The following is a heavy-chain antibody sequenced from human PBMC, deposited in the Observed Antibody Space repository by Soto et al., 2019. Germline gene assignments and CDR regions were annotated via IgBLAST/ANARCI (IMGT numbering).Heavy chain of an antibody. CDR1: GFNVRSNY. J-gene: IGHJ3*02. V-gene: IGHV3-66*01. CDR3: ARDLRPTGPVFDI. D-gene: IGHD3-10*01. Sequence: GGSLRLSCAASGFNVRSNYMNWVRQAPGKGLEWVSVIYSGGTTYYADSVKGRFTISRDNSKNTLYLQMNSLRAEDTVVYYCARDLRPTGPVFDIWGQGTMVTVSS. CDR2: IYSGGTT.